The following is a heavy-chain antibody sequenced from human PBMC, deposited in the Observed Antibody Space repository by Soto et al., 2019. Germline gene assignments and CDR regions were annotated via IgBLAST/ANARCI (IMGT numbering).Heavy chain of an antibody. CDR1: GYTFTNFG. CDR2: ISAYNGNT. V-gene: IGHV1-18*01. Sequence: QVQLVQSGAEVKKPGASVKVSCKASGYTFTNFGISWVRQAPGQGLEWMGWISAYNGNTNYAQKFQGRVTMPTDTSASTAFMEVRSLRFGETAVYYCASGGTPIDSWGQGTLVTVSS. D-gene: IGHD3-16*01. CDR3: ASGGTPIDS. J-gene: IGHJ4*02.